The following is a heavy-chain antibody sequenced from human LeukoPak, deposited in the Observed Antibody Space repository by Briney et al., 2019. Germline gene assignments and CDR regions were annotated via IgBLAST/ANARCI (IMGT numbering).Heavy chain of an antibody. Sequence: SQTLSLTCTVSGDSISSGGYYWSWIRQHPGKGLEWIGYIYYSGSTYYNPSLKSRVTISVDTSKNQFSLKLSSVTAADTAVYYCARVWYCSSTSCQKIYYFDYWGQGTLVTVSS. CDR1: GDSISSGGYY. CDR3: ARVWYCSSTSCQKIYYFDY. D-gene: IGHD2-2*01. CDR2: IYYSGST. V-gene: IGHV4-31*03. J-gene: IGHJ4*02.